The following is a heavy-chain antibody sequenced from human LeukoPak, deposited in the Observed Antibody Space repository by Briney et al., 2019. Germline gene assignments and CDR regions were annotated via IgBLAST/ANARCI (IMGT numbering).Heavy chain of an antibody. V-gene: IGHV5-51*01. CDR1: GYSFTSYW. CDR2: IIPGYTDT. D-gene: IGHD3-10*01. Sequence: ESLKISCKGSGYSFTSYWIAWVRQMPRKGLEWMGSIIPGYTDTRYSPSFQGQVTISADKSISTAYLQWSSLKASDTAMYYCARLGGSGSYYNEVYYYYGMDVWGQGTTVTVSS. CDR3: ARLGGSGSYYNEVYYYYGMDV. J-gene: IGHJ6*02.